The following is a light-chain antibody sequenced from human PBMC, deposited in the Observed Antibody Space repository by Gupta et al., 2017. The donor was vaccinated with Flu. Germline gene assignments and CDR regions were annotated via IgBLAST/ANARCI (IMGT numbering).Light chain of an antibody. V-gene: IGLV2-14*03. J-gene: IGLJ1*01. Sequence: SITFSCTGTSNDVGRYNYVSWYQQHPGKAPKIIIYDVNNRPSGVSNRFSDSKSGITASLTISGLQTEDEADYYCSSYRINSSRLFGTGTKVTVL. CDR1: SNDVGRYNY. CDR3: SSYRINSSRL. CDR2: DVN.